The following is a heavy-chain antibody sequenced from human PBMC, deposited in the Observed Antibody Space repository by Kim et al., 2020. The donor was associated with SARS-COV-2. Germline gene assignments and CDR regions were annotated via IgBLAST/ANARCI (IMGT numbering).Heavy chain of an antibody. Sequence: ASVKVSCKASGYTFTSYAMHWVRQAPGQRLEWMGWINAGNGNTKYSQKFQGRVTITRDTSASTAYMELSSLRSEDTAVYYCARFLAVARRGDYWGQGTLVTVSS. V-gene: IGHV1-3*01. J-gene: IGHJ4*02. CDR3: ARFLAVARRGDY. D-gene: IGHD6-19*01. CDR2: INAGNGNT. CDR1: GYTFTSYA.